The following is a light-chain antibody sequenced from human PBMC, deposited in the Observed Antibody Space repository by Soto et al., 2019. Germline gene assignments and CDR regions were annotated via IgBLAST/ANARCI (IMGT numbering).Light chain of an antibody. CDR2: DAS. J-gene: IGKJ4*01. CDR1: QSVSTY. V-gene: IGKV3-11*01. Sequence: EIVLTQSPATLSLSPGERATLSCRASQSVSTYLAWYQQKPGQAPRLLIYDASNRATGIPARFRGSGSGTDFTLTISSLEPEDFVVYYCQQRGNWPLTFGEGTKVEIK. CDR3: QQRGNWPLT.